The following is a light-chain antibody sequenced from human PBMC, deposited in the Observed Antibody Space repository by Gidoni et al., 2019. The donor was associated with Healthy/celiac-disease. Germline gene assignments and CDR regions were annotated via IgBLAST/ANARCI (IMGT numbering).Light chain of an antibody. CDR1: QSGSSSY. CDR2: GAS. Sequence: DIVLTQSPGTLSLSPGERATLSCRASQSGSSSYLAWYQQKPGQAPRLLIYGASSRATGIPDRFSGSGSGTDFTLTISRLEPEDFAVYYCQQYGSSPPWPFGQGTQVEIK. J-gene: IGKJ1*01. V-gene: IGKV3-20*01. CDR3: QQYGSSPPWP.